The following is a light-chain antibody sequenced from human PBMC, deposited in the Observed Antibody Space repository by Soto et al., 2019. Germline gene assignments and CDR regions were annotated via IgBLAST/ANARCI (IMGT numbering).Light chain of an antibody. CDR2: AAS. Sequence: EIVLTQSPGTLSLSPGERATLSCRASQSVSSSYLAWYQQKPGQAPRLLMSAASSRATGIPDRFSGSGSGTDFTLTISRLEAEDFATYYCQQSFTFPRTFGQGTKVEIK. J-gene: IGKJ1*01. CDR1: QSVSSSY. V-gene: IGKV3-20*01. CDR3: QQSFTFPRT.